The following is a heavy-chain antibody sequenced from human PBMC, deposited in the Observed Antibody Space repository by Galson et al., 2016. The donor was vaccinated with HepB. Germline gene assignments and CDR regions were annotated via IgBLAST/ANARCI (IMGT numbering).Heavy chain of an antibody. CDR2: INQNGRT. J-gene: IGHJ4*02. V-gene: IGHV4-34*01. CDR1: GGTFSGYY. CDR3: ARHGLETAMAFEF. Sequence: SETLSLTCAVYGGTFSGYYWTWIRQPPGKGLEWIGDINQNGRTSSNPSLKSRVTMSVETSKNQFSLNLNSVTAADTATYYCARHGLETAMAFEFWGLGTRVTVSA. D-gene: IGHD5-18*01.